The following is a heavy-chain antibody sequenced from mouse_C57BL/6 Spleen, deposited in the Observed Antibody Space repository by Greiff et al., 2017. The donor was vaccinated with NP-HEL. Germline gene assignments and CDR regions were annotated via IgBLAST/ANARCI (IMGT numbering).Heavy chain of an antibody. CDR2: IYPGSGST. Sequence: VQLQQPGAELVKPGASVKMSCKASGYTFTSYWITWVKQRPGQGLEWIGDIYPGSGSTNYNEKFKSKATLTVDTSSSTAYMQLSSLTSEDSAVYYCARYHYYGSSAWFAYWGQGTLVTVSA. J-gene: IGHJ3*01. D-gene: IGHD1-1*01. V-gene: IGHV1-55*01. CDR3: ARYHYYGSSAWFAY. CDR1: GYTFTSYW.